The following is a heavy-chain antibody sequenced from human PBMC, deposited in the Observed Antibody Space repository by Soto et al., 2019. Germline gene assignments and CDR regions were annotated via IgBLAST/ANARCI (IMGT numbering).Heavy chain of an antibody. CDR3: AGRRAGDYYFDY. D-gene: IGHD1-26*01. CDR2: IYYTGST. J-gene: IGHJ4*02. Sequence: QLQLQESGPGLVKPSETLSLTCSVSGGSVSSSSYYWGWVRQPPGKGLEWIGTIYYTGSTSYSPSLKCRVTISVDTSKTQFALNLNSVTAADTAVYYCAGRRAGDYYFDYWGQGTLVTVSS. CDR1: GGSVSSSSYY. V-gene: IGHV4-39*01.